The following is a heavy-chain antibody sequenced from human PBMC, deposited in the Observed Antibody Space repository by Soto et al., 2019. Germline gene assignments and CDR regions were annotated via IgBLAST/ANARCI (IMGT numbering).Heavy chain of an antibody. V-gene: IGHV3-48*01. CDR1: GFTFSSYS. CDR3: ARDMGEYYDRNRRVILANYYYYYGMDV. D-gene: IGHD3-22*01. J-gene: IGHJ6*02. Sequence: TGGSLRLSCAASGFTFSSYSMNWVRQAPGKGLEWVSYISSSSSTIYYADSVKGRFTISRDNAKNSLYLQMKSLRAEDTAVYYCARDMGEYYDRNRRVILANYYYYYGMDVWGQGTTVTVSS. CDR2: ISSSSSTI.